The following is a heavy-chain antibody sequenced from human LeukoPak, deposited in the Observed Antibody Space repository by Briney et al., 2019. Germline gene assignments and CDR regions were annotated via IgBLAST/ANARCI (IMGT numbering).Heavy chain of an antibody. CDR2: ISSSSSTI. CDR3: ARGSIAAGYGMDV. CDR1: GFTVSSNY. V-gene: IGHV3-48*01. D-gene: IGHD6-13*01. Sequence: GGSLRLSCAASGFTVSSNYMNWVRQAPGKGLEWVSYISSSSSTIYYADSVKGRFTISRDNAKNSLYLQMNSLRAEDTAVYYCARGSIAAGYGMDVWGQGTTVTVSS. J-gene: IGHJ6*02.